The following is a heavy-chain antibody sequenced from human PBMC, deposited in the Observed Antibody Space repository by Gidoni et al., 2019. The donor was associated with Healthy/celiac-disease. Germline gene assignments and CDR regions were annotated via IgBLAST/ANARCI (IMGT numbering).Heavy chain of an antibody. CDR1: GFTVSSNY. D-gene: IGHD3-22*01. CDR2: IYSGGST. V-gene: IGHV3-53*01. Sequence: EVQLVESGGGLIQPGGSLRLSCAAPGFTVSSNYMSWVRQAPGKGLEWVSVIYSGGSTYYADSVKGRFTISRDNSKNTLYLQMNSLRAEDTAVYYCAREWYDSSGYYSYYYGMDVWGQGTTVTVSS. J-gene: IGHJ6*02. CDR3: AREWYDSSGYYSYYYGMDV.